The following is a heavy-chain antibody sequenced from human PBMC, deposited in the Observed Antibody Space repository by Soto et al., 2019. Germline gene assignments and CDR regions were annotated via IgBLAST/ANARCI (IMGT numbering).Heavy chain of an antibody. CDR1: GFTFTLAW. D-gene: IGHD1-26*01. Sequence: PGGSLRLSCKTSGFTFTLAWMSWVRQAPGKGLEWVGRIKSNKNGGTTDYAAPVRGRFTVSRDDSKSTLFLQLDSLQIDDTAVYYCAPAAIVGATGGLLDNWGQGALATVSS. V-gene: IGHV3-15*01. CDR2: IKSNKNGGTT. J-gene: IGHJ4*02. CDR3: APAAIVGATGGLLDN.